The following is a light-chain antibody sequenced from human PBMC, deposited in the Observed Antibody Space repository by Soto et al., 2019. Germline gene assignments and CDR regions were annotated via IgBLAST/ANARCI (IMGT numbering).Light chain of an antibody. CDR3: QQYEKWTWT. CDR2: GAS. Sequence: EILMTQSPATLSMSPGERVILYCRASQSVRSNLAWYQQRPGQAPRLLIYGASTMATDIPTRCSGSGSGTAFTLTISSLQSEDFAVYYCQQYEKWTWTFGLGTKVESK. CDR1: QSVRSN. J-gene: IGKJ1*01. V-gene: IGKV3-15*01.